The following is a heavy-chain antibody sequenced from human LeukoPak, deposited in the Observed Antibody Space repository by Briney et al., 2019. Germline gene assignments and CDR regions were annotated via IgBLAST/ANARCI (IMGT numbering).Heavy chain of an antibody. V-gene: IGHV4-34*01. J-gene: IGHJ4*02. CDR2: INHSGST. CDR1: GGSFSGYY. Sequence: SETLPLTCAVYGGSFSGYYWSWIRQPPGKGLEWIGEINHSGSTNYNPSLKSRVTISVDTSKNQFSLKLSSVTAADTAVYYCARGPTYYYGSGSYVPYWGQGTLVTVSS. CDR3: ARGPTYYYGSGSYVPY. D-gene: IGHD3-10*01.